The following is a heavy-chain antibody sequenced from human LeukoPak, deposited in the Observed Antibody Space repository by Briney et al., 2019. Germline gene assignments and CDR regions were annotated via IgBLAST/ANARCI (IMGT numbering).Heavy chain of an antibody. CDR2: ISWNSGSI. V-gene: IGHV3-9*01. Sequence: PGRSLRLSCAASGFTFDDYAMHWVRQAPGKGLEWVSGISWNSGSIGYADSVKGRFTISRDNSKNTLYLQLTSLRTEDTAVYYCAKAHYDSSGYSGDFDYWGQGTLVTVSS. D-gene: IGHD3-22*01. CDR3: AKAHYDSSGYSGDFDY. J-gene: IGHJ4*02. CDR1: GFTFDDYA.